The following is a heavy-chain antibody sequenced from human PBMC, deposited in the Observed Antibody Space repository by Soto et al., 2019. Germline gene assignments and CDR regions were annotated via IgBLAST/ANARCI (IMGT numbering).Heavy chain of an antibody. Sequence: PGGSLRLSCAASGFTFSSYAMTWVRQPPGKGLEWVSGISGSGGSTYYAGSVKGRFTISRDNSKNTLYLQMNSLRAEDTAVYYCAKEGATQNIVTRTFDYWGQGTLVTVSS. V-gene: IGHV3-23*01. CDR1: GFTFSSYA. D-gene: IGHD1-26*01. CDR3: AKEGATQNIVTRTFDY. CDR2: ISGSGGST. J-gene: IGHJ4*02.